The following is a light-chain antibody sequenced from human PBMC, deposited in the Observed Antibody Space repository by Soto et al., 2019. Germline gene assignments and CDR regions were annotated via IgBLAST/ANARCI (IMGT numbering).Light chain of an antibody. CDR3: QQYGSSIT. V-gene: IGKV3-20*01. Sequence: EIVLTQSPATLSLSPGERATLSCRASQSVNNNYIAWYQQKPGQAPRPLIFGASRRSTGTSDRISGSGSGTDFTLTISRLEPEDFAVYYCQQYGSSITFGQGTRLEIK. J-gene: IGKJ5*01. CDR1: QSVNNNY. CDR2: GAS.